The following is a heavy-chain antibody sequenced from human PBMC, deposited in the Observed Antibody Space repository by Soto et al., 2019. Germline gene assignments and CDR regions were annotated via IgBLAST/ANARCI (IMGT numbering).Heavy chain of an antibody. CDR2: ISAYNGNT. Sequence: GASVKVSCKASGYTFTSYGISWVRQAPGQGLEWMGWISAYNGNTNYAQKLQGRVTMTTDTSTSTAYMELRSLRSDDTAVYYCARVKGYCRSTSCYYYYYYVDVWGKGTTVT. J-gene: IGHJ6*03. D-gene: IGHD2-2*01. CDR1: GYTFTSYG. V-gene: IGHV1-18*01. CDR3: ARVKGYCRSTSCYYYYYYVDV.